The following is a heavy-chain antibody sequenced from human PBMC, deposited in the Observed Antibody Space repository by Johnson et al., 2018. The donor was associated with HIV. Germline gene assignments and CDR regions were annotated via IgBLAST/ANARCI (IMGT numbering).Heavy chain of an antibody. CDR3: ARDTVSHYYDSSGSLDDAFDI. V-gene: IGHV3-7*01. CDR2: IKQDGSEK. CDR1: GFTFSSYW. Sequence: VQLVESGGGLVQPGGSLRLSCAASGFTFSSYWMSWVRQAPGKGLEWVANIKQDGSEKYYVDSVKGRFTISRDNAKNSLYLQMNSLRAEDTAVYYCARDTVSHYYDSSGSLDDAFDIWGQGTMVTVSS. D-gene: IGHD3-22*01. J-gene: IGHJ3*02.